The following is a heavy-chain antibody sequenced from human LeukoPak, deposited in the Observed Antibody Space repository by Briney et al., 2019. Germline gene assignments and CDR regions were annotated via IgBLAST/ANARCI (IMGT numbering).Heavy chain of an antibody. CDR2: IYSGGST. CDR3: ASSLAYCGGDCGDY. Sequence: GGSLRLSCAASGFTFSSYSMNWVRQAPGKGLEWVSVIYSGGSTYYADSVKGRFTISRDNSKNTLYLQMNSLGAEDTAVYYCASSLAYCGGDCGDYWGQGTLVTVSS. CDR1: GFTFSSYS. D-gene: IGHD2-21*02. V-gene: IGHV3-53*01. J-gene: IGHJ4*02.